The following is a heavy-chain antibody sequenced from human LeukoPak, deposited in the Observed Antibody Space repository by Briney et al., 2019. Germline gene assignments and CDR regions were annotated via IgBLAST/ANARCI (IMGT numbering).Heavy chain of an antibody. D-gene: IGHD3-9*01. CDR1: GFTVSSNY. V-gene: IGHV3-66*02. CDR3: AGLLRYFDWSPDY. Sequence: GGSLRLSCAASGFTVSSNYMSWVRQAPGKGLEWVSVIYSGGSTYYADSVKGRFTISRDSSKNTLYLQMNSLRAEDTAVYYCAGLLRYFDWSPDYWGQGTLVTVSS. J-gene: IGHJ4*02. CDR2: IYSGGST.